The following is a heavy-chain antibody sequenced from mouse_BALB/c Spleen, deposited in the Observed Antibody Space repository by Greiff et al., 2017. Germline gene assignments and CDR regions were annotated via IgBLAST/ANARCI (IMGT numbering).Heavy chain of an antibody. CDR3: ARPPKYGNYAMDY. CDR1: GFTFSSYT. V-gene: IGHV5-12-2*01. D-gene: IGHD2-10*02. J-gene: IGHJ4*01. CDR2: ISNGGGST. Sequence: EVMLVESGGGLVQPGGSLKLSCAVSGFTFSSYTMSWVRQTPEKRLEWVAYISNGGGSTYYPDTVKGRFTISRDNAKNTLYLKMSSLKSEDTAMYYCARPPKYGNYAMDYWGQGTSVTVSS.